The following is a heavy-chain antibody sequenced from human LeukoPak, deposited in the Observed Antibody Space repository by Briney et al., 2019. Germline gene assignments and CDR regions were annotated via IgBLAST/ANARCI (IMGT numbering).Heavy chain of an antibody. J-gene: IGHJ6*02. CDR2: ISGSGGST. V-gene: IGHV3-23*01. CDR3: AKGGQQLVRYGMDV. Sequence: GGSLRLSCAASGFTFSSYAMHWVRQAPGKGLEWVSAISGSGGSTYYADSVKGRFTISRDNSKNTLYLQMNSLRAEDTAVYYCAKGGQQLVRYGMDVWGQGTTVTVSS. D-gene: IGHD6-13*01. CDR1: GFTFSSYA.